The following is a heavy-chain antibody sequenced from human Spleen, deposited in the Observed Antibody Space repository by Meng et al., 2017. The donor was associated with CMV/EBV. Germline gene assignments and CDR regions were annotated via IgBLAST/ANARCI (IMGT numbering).Heavy chain of an antibody. CDR1: GFSFSSSW. J-gene: IGHJ4*02. CDR2: INSDGSAT. D-gene: IGHD3-9*01. Sequence: LSCAASGFSFSSSWMEWVRQAPGKGLVWVSRINSDGSATNYGDSVKGRFTISRDNAKNTVYLQMNSLRAEDTAVYYCTRDWLGRYFDWGQGTLVTVSS. CDR3: TRDWLGRYFD. V-gene: IGHV3-74*01.